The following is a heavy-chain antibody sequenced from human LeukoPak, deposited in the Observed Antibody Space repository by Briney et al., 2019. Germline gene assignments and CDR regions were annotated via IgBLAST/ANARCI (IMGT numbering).Heavy chain of an antibody. V-gene: IGHV3-7*01. CDR1: GFTFTNYW. CDR3: ARARYCSATSCYPVPLIY. Sequence: PGGSLRLSCTAAGFTFTNYWMTWVRQAPGKGLEWVATIKHDETDTYYVDSVKGRFTISRDNAKNTLYLQMNSLRVEDTAIYYCARARYCSATSCYPVPLIYWGQGTLVTVSS. D-gene: IGHD2-2*01. CDR2: IKHDETDT. J-gene: IGHJ4*02.